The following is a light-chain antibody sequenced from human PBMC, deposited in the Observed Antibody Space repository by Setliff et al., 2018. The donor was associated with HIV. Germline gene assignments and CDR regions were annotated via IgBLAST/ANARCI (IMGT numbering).Light chain of an antibody. CDR2: EVS. V-gene: IGLV2-23*02. J-gene: IGLJ2*01. Sequence: QSALAQPASVSGSPGQSITISCTGTSSDVGSYNLVSWYQRHPGKAPKLMIYEVSKRPSGVSNRFSGSKSDNTASLTISGLQAEDEADYYCCSYAGTSTHVVFGGGTKVTVL. CDR3: CSYAGTSTHVV. CDR1: SSDVGSYNL.